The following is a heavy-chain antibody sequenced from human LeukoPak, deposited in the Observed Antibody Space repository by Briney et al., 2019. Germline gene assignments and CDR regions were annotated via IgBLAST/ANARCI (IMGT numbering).Heavy chain of an antibody. J-gene: IGHJ4*02. V-gene: IGHV3-48*03. D-gene: IGHD3-22*01. Sequence: GGSLRLSCVTSGFTFGNYWMSWVRQAPGKGLEWVSYISSSGSTMFYADSVKGRFTISRDNARNSLYLQMNSLRVEDTAVYYCARGAQITYYYDTSGYPDYWGQGALVTVSS. CDR2: ISSSGSTM. CDR1: GFTFGNYW. CDR3: ARGAQITYYYDTSGYPDY.